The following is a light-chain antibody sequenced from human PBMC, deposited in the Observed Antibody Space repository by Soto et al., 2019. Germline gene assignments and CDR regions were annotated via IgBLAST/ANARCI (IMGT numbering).Light chain of an antibody. CDR3: QHYNDWVKT. CDR2: DAS. CDR1: QSVNRN. J-gene: IGKJ2*01. Sequence: EIVMTQSPATLSVSPGERATLSCRASQSVNRNLAWYQQKPGQAPRLLIYDASDRATGIPDRFSGSGSGTEFTLTISSLQSEDFAVYYCQHYNDWVKTFGQGTKLEI. V-gene: IGKV3-15*01.